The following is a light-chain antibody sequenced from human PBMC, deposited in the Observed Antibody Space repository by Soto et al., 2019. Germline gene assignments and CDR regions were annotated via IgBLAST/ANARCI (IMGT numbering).Light chain of an antibody. V-gene: IGKV3-11*01. Sequence: IVLTQSPATLSLSPGKRATLSCRASQNISNYLIWYQQKPGQAPRLLIYDVSNRAAGVPDRISGDGSGTDYTLTISSLEPEDFAVYYCQQRTRWPMTFGQGTRLEIK. CDR2: DVS. J-gene: IGKJ5*01. CDR1: QNISNY. CDR3: QQRTRWPMT.